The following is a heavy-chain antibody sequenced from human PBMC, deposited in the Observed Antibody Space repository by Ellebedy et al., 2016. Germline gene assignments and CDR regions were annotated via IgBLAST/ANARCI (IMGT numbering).Heavy chain of an antibody. CDR3: ASLFCSSTSCYSRYFDY. CDR2: IDHSGST. J-gene: IGHJ4*02. Sequence: SQTLSLTXXVYGGSFSGYYWSWIRQPPGKGLEWIGEIDHSGSTNYNPSLKSRVTISVDTSKNQFSLKLSSVTAADTAVYYCASLFCSSTSCYSRYFDYWGQGTLVTVSS. D-gene: IGHD2-2*01. CDR1: GGSFSGYY. V-gene: IGHV4-34*01.